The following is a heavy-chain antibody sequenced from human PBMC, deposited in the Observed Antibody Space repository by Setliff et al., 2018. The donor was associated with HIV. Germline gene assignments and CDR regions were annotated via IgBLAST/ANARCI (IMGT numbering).Heavy chain of an antibody. Sequence: PSETLRLSCAASGFTFSSYGMHWVRQPPGKGLEWIGEINHSGSTNYNPSLKSRVTISVDTSKNQFSLKLSSVTAADTAVYYCARRPPRYCINTSCHRDWFDPWGQGTLVTVSS. V-gene: IGHV4-34*01. CDR3: ARRPPRYCINTSCHRDWFDP. J-gene: IGHJ5*02. CDR1: GFTFSSYG. D-gene: IGHD2-2*01. CDR2: INHSGST.